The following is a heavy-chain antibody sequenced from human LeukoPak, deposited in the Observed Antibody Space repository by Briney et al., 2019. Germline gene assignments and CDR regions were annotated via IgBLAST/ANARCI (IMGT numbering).Heavy chain of an antibody. CDR3: AKDQVAVTTDWFDP. J-gene: IGHJ5*02. D-gene: IGHD4-17*01. CDR2: ISSSGSTI. CDR1: GFTFSSYE. Sequence: GGSLRLSGAASGFTFSSYEMNWVRQAPGKGLEGVSYISSSGSTIYYADSVRGRFTISRDNAKNSLYLQMNSLRAEDTAVYYCAKDQVAVTTDWFDPWGQGTLVTVSS. V-gene: IGHV3-48*03.